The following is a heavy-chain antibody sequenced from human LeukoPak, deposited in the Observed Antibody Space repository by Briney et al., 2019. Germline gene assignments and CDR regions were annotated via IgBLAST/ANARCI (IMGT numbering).Heavy chain of an antibody. J-gene: IGHJ4*02. CDR3: AKDHLPGIVVADRDY. CDR2: ISGSGGTT. CDR1: GFTFNRYG. Sequence: GGSLRLSCAASGFTFNRYGMSWVRQAPGKGLEWVSAISGSGGTTYYVDSVKGRFTISRDNSKNTLYPQINSLRDEDTAVYYCAKDHLPGIVVADRDYWGQGTLVTVSS. D-gene: IGHD6-19*01. V-gene: IGHV3-23*01.